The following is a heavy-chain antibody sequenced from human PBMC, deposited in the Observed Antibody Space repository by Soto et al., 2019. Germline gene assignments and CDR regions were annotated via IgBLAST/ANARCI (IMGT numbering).Heavy chain of an antibody. V-gene: IGHV1-69*12. CDR3: ARETGEAGNYYGMDV. CDR1: GGTFSSYA. CDR2: IIPIFDTA. Sequence: QVQLVQSGAEVKKPGSSVKVSCKASGGTFSSYAISWVRQAPGQWLEWMGGIIPIFDTANYAQKFQGRVTITADESTSTDYMELSSLRSEDTAVYYCARETGEAGNYYGMDVWGQGTTVTVSS. J-gene: IGHJ6*02. D-gene: IGHD7-27*01.